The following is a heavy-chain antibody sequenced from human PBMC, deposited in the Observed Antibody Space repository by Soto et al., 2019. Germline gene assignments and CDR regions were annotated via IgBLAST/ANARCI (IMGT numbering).Heavy chain of an antibody. D-gene: IGHD3-22*01. CDR1: GFTFSTYS. CDR2: ISNSNSYI. CDR3: ARMYYYDSSGFVDY. Sequence: GGSLRLSCAASGFTFSTYSMNWVRQAPGKGLEWVSFISNSNSYIYYADSVKGRFTISRDNAKNSLYLQMNSLRAEDTAIYYCARMYYYDSSGFVDYWGQGTLVTVSS. V-gene: IGHV3-21*01. J-gene: IGHJ4*02.